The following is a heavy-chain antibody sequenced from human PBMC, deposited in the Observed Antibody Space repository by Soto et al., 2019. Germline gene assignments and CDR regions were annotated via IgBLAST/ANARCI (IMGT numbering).Heavy chain of an antibody. D-gene: IGHD3-22*01. CDR3: ANRDYYDSATFSPLFES. J-gene: IGHJ4*02. CDR2: ITGDGHRT. V-gene: IGHV3-23*01. Sequence: EVQLLESGGGLVQPGGSLRLSCTASGFTFSGYAMSWVRQSPGKELEWVAAITGDGHRTYYADSVEGRFTISRDNSKKTLFLQMNRLRTEDTAIYYCANRDYYDSATFSPLFESWGQGVLVTVSS. CDR1: GFTFSGYA.